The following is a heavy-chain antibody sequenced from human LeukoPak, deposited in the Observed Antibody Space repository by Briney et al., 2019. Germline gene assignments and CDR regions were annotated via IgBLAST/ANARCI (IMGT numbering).Heavy chain of an antibody. CDR1: TRSIGGDH. V-gene: IGHV4-4*07. Sequence: SETLSLPCTFSTRSIGGDHWSWIQQPAPQGLDWIGRIYTTTGTTNYHPSLKSRVTMSADTSKNQVSLKLTSVTAADTAVYYCAREGGPYRPLDYSGQGTLVTVAS. CDR3: AREGGPYRPLDY. J-gene: IGHJ4*02. CDR2: IYTTTGTT.